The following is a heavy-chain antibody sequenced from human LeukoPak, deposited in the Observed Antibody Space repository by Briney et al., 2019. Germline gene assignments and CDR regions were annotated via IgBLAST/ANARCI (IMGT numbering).Heavy chain of an antibody. V-gene: IGHV3-48*03. J-gene: IGHJ6*04. CDR3: AELGITMIGGV. Sequence: GGSLRLSCAASGFTFSSYAMSWVRQAPGKGLEWVSAISSSGSTIYYADSVKGRFTISRDNAKNSLYLQMNSLRAEDTAVYYCAELGITMIGGVWGKGTTVTISS. CDR2: ISSSGSTI. CDR1: GFTFSSYA. D-gene: IGHD3-10*02.